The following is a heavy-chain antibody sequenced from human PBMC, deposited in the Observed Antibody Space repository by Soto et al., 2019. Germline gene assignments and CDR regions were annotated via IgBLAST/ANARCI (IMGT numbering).Heavy chain of an antibody. J-gene: IGHJ6*02. CDR1: GYTFTDYW. CDR3: PKHIINSRTNYYVMNF. D-gene: IGHD2-21*01. CDR2: IYPGDSDT. Sequence: GESLKISCKGSGYTFTDYWIGWVRQLPGKGLEWMGIIYPGDSDTRYSPSFQGHVTITVDKSTNTAYLQWNTLRASDTAMYYCPKHIINSRTNYYVMNFWGQGTTSTVPS. V-gene: IGHV5-51*01.